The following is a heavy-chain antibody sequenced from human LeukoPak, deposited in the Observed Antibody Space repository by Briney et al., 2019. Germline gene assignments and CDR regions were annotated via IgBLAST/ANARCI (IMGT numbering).Heavy chain of an antibody. CDR1: GGSFSGYY. D-gene: IGHD5-24*01. CDR3: AREDGSS. Sequence: SETLSLTCAVYGGSFSGYYWSWIRQPPGKGLEWIGYIYYSGSTYYNPSLKSRVTISVDTSKNQFSLKLSSVTAADTAVYYCAREDGSSWGQGTLVTVSS. V-gene: IGHV4-30-4*08. CDR2: IYYSGST. J-gene: IGHJ5*02.